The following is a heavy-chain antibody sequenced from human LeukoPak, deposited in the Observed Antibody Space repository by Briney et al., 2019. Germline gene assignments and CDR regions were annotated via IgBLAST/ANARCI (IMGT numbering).Heavy chain of an antibody. CDR3: ATARFTMVRGDEFDY. Sequence: ASVKVSCKVSGYTLTELSMHWVRQAPGKGLEWMGGFDPEDGETIYAQKFQGRVTMTEDTSTDTAYMELSSLRSEDTAVYYCATARFTMVRGDEFDYWAREPWSPSPQ. D-gene: IGHD3-10*01. J-gene: IGHJ4*02. CDR1: GYTLTELS. V-gene: IGHV1-24*01. CDR2: FDPEDGET.